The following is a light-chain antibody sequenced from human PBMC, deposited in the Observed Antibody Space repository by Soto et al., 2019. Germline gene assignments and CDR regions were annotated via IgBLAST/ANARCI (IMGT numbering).Light chain of an antibody. J-gene: IGLJ3*02. CDR2: EVT. CDR3: SSYRSGNIMV. V-gene: IGLV2-14*01. CDR1: SSDVGYYDY. Sequence: QPVLTQPASVAGSPGQSITISCTGTSSDVGYYDYVSWYQHHPGKAPKLMIYEVTYRPSGVSNRFSGSKSGNTASLTISGLQAEDEADYHCSSYRSGNIMVFGGGTKVTVL.